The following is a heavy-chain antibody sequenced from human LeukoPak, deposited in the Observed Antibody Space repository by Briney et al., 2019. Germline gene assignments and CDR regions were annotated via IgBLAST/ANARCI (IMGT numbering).Heavy chain of an antibody. CDR3: ARGNFYDFWSGYYFAYYYYMDV. CDR1: GGSISSSSYY. CDR2: IYYSGST. D-gene: IGHD3-3*01. J-gene: IGHJ6*03. V-gene: IGHV4-61*05. Sequence: SETLSLTCTVSGGSISSSSYYWGWIRQPPGKGLEWIGYIYYSGSTNYNPSLKSRVTISVDTSKNQFSLKLSSVTAADTAVYYCARGNFYDFWSGYYFAYYYYMDVWGKGTTVTVSS.